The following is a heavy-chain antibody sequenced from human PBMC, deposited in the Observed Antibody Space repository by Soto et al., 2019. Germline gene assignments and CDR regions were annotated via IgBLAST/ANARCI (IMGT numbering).Heavy chain of an antibody. V-gene: IGHV4-4*07. CDR3: ARDGMTTGDT. Sequence: SETLSLTCIVSGVSVRSYTWSWVRQPANKGLEWIGRVFSSVSATYNPSLKSRVSISMDTPENRISLKLDSVTAADAGVYFCARDGMTTGDTWGPGTLVTVS. D-gene: IGHD2-21*02. CDR2: VFSSVSA. CDR1: GVSVRSYT. J-gene: IGHJ4*02.